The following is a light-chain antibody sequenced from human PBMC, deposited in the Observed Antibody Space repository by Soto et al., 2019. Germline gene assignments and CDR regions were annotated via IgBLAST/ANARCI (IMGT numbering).Light chain of an antibody. V-gene: IGLV2-14*01. CDR2: EVS. Sequence: QSALTQPASVSGSPGQSITISCTGTSSDVGGYIYVSWYQQYPGKAPKLMIYEVSNRPSWVSNRFSGSKSGNMASLTISGLQAEDEADYYCSSYTSSSTLVFGGGTKLTVL. J-gene: IGLJ2*01. CDR3: SSYTSSSTLV. CDR1: SSDVGGYIY.